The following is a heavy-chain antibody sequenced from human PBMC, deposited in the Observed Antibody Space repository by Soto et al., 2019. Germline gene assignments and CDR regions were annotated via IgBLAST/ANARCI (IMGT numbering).Heavy chain of an antibody. J-gene: IGHJ6*02. CDR3: ARDRIPNYDFLSDFTYYYGMDS. CDR2: ISCDGSKE. Sequence: GGSLRLSFEASGITFIGYARHWVRQPPGKGMEWLSVISCDGSKEYYADSVRVRFTLSRDNPRNTRSLEMNGLRAEDTAVYYCARDRIPNYDFLSDFTYYYGMDSWGQVTTVTVSS. V-gene: IGHV3-30-3*01. CDR1: GITFIGYA. D-gene: IGHD3-3*01.